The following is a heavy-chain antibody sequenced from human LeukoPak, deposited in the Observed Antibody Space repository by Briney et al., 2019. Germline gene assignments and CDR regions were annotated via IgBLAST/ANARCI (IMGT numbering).Heavy chain of an antibody. J-gene: IGHJ4*02. CDR2: ISSGGYM. D-gene: IGHD3-16*01. CDR3: SNLGGASTGDMRDRD. Sequence: GGSLRLSCAGSGFPFSTYAMTWVRQAPGKGLEWVSSISSGGYMYYADSVKGRFAVSRDNSKNTVYLQMNSLTPDDTAVYYCSNLGGASTGDMRDRDWGQGTLVTVSS. V-gene: IGHV3-23*01. CDR1: GFPFSTYA.